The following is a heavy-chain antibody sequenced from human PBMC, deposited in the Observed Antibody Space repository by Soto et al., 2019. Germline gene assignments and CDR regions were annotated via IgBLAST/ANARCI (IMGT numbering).Heavy chain of an antibody. J-gene: IGHJ5*02. D-gene: IGHD6-6*01. CDR1: GGSISSGGYY. Sequence: SETLSLTCTVSGGSISSGGYYWSWIRQHPGKGLEWIGYIYYSGSTYYNPSLKSRVTISVDTSKNQFSLKLSSVTAADTAVYYCARGVAACPLSNWFDPWGQGTLVTVSS. CDR3: ARGVAACPLSNWFDP. CDR2: IYYSGST. V-gene: IGHV4-31*03.